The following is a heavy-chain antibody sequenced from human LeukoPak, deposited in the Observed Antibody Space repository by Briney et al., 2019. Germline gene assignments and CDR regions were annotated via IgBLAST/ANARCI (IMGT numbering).Heavy chain of an antibody. D-gene: IGHD2-15*01. V-gene: IGHV4-39*01. Sequence: SETLSLTCTVSGDSTNSNGYYWGWIRQPPGKGLEWIGTIYYSGGTYYNTSLKSRVTISVDTSKNQFSLKLSSVTAADTAVYYCARRSAATRSIDFWGQGTLVTVSS. J-gene: IGHJ4*02. CDR3: ARRSAATRSIDF. CDR1: GDSTNSNGYY. CDR2: IYYSGGT.